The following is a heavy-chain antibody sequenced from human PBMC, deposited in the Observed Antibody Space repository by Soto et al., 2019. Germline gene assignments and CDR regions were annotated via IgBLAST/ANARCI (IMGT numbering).Heavy chain of an antibody. CDR1: GFTFSSYG. CDR2: ISYDGSNK. Sequence: PGGSLILSCAASGFTFSSYGMHWVRQAPGKGLEWVAVISYDGSNKYYADSVKGRFTISRDNSKNTLYLQMNSLRAEDTAVYYCAKDYLNIVATIPWFDPWGQGTLVTVSS. CDR3: AKDYLNIVATIPWFDP. D-gene: IGHD5-12*01. J-gene: IGHJ5*02. V-gene: IGHV3-30*18.